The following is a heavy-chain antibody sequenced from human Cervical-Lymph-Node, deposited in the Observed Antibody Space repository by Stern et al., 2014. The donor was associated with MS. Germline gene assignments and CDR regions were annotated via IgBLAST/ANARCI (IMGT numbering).Heavy chain of an antibody. CDR1: GYTFSGFY. V-gene: IGHV1-2*02. Sequence: VPLVESGADVKKPGASVRVSCKASGYTFSGFYMHWVRQAPGQGLEWMGWINPNNGGTKSAQKFQGRVTMTRDTSTSTAYMELSSLTSDDTAVYYCARGRGHGYDFVFLSYWGQGTLVTVSS. CDR3: ARGRGHGYDFVFLSY. J-gene: IGHJ4*02. CDR2: INPNNGGT. D-gene: IGHD5-12*01.